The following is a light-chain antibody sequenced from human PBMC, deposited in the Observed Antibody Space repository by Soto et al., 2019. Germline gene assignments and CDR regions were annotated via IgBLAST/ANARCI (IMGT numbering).Light chain of an antibody. Sequence: VLTQSPGTLSLSPGDRSTLSCRASESVSDNYVAWYQQRSGQAPRLVIYGASSRASAVPDRFRGRGSGADCTLTISRLEPEDFAVYDCQQYGSSPLTVGGGTKVEIK. CDR1: ESVSDNY. CDR2: GAS. J-gene: IGKJ4*01. CDR3: QQYGSSPLT. V-gene: IGKV3-20*01.